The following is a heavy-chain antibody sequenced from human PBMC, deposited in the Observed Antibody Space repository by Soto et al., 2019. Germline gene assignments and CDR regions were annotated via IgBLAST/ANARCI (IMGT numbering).Heavy chain of an antibody. J-gene: IGHJ6*02. Sequence: SVKVSCKASGATFSSYTISWVRQAPGQGLEWMGRIIPILGIANYAQKFQGRVTITADKSTSTAYMELSRMISEDTAVYYCARRGVHYSDHDYYYYYGMDVWGQGTTVTVSS. CDR1: GATFSSYT. D-gene: IGHD4-17*01. CDR3: ARRGVHYSDHDYYYYYGMDV. CDR2: IIPILGIA. V-gene: IGHV1-69*02.